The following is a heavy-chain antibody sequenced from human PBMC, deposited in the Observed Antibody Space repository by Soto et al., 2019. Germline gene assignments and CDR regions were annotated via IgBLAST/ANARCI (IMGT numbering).Heavy chain of an antibody. J-gene: IGHJ5*02. CDR3: ARDLGYCSSTSCSERGFLFDP. Sequence: GGSLRLSCAASGFTFSDYYMSWIRQAPGKGLEWVSYISSSGRTIYYADSVKGRFTISRDNAKNSLYLQMNSLRAEDTAVYYCARDLGYCSSTSCSERGFLFDPWGQGTLVTVSS. CDR1: GFTFSDYY. V-gene: IGHV3-11*01. CDR2: ISSSGRTI. D-gene: IGHD2-2*01.